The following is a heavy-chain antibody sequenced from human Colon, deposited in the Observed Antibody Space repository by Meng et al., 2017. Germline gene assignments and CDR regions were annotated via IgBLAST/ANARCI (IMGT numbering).Heavy chain of an antibody. CDR2: IYYSGST. V-gene: IGHV4-39*07. J-gene: IGHJ4*02. CDR3: ASEGSSGYGNDF. Sequence: QLQLQESGPGLVKPSETLSLTCTVSGGSISSSSYYWGWIRQPPGKGLEWIGSIYYSGSTYYNPSLKSRVTISVDTSKNQFSLKLSSVTAADTAVYYCASEGSSGYGNDFWGQGTLVTVSS. CDR1: GGSISSSSYY. D-gene: IGHD3-22*01.